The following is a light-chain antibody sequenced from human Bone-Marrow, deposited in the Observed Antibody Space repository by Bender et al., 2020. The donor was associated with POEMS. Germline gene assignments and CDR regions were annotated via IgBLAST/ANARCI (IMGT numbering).Light chain of an antibody. CDR3: SSYTSTNIVI. V-gene: IGLV2-14*01. Sequence: QSALTQPASVSGSPGQSITISCTGTSSDVGGYNYVSWYQQHPGKAPKLMIYEVSNRPSGVSNRFSGSKSGNTASLTISGLQAEDEAYYYCSSYTSTNIVIFGGGTKLTVL. CDR2: EVS. J-gene: IGLJ2*01. CDR1: SSDVGGYNY.